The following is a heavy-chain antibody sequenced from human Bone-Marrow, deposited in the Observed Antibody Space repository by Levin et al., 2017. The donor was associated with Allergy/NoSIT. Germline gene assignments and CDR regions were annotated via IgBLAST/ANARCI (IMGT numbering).Heavy chain of an antibody. J-gene: IGHJ5*02. D-gene: IGHD2-15*01. CDR2: ISESGGKT. CDR1: GFTFTSFV. CDR3: AKRGSGGGFNFFDP. Sequence: GGSLRLSCAASGFTFTSFVMTWVRQSPGKGLEWVSTISESGGKTDYADSVKGRFTVSRDTSKNTLYLQMNSMRADEPAVYYCAKRGSGGGFNFFDPWGQGTQVTVSS. V-gene: IGHV3-23*01.